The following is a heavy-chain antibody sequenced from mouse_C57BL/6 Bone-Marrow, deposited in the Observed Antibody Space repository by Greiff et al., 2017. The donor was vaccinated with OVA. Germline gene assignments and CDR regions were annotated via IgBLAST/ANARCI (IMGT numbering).Heavy chain of an antibody. D-gene: IGHD1-1*01. Sequence: EVKLVESGGGLVKPGGSLKLSCAASGFTFSDYGMHWVRQAPEKGLEWVAYISGGSSTIYYADTVKGRFTISRDNAKNNLFLQMNSLRSEDTAMYYCARKNYCGSGPWFAYWGQGTLVTVSA. CDR1: GFTFSDYG. V-gene: IGHV5-17*01. J-gene: IGHJ3*01. CDR3: ARKNYCGSGPWFAY. CDR2: ISGGSSTI.